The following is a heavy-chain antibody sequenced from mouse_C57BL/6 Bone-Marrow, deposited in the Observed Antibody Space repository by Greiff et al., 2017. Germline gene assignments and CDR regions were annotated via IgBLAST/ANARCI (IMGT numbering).Heavy chain of an antibody. Sequence: QVQLQQSGAELARPGASVKLSCKASGYTFTSYGISWVKQRTGQGLEWIGEISPRSGNTYYNEKFKGKATLTADKSSSTASMELRSLTSEDSAVYFCARGQLRLRPFFAYWCQGTLVTVSA. CDR3: ARGQLRLRPFFAY. CDR1: GYTFTSYG. CDR2: ISPRSGNT. V-gene: IGHV1-81*01. J-gene: IGHJ3*01. D-gene: IGHD3-2*02.